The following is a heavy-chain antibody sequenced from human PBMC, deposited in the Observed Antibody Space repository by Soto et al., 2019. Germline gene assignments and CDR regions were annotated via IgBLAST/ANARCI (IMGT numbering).Heavy chain of an antibody. Sequence: EVQLLESGGGLVQPGGSLRLSCAASGFTFSSYAMSWVRQAPGKGLEWVSAIGGSGGTTDYADSVKGRFTISRDNSKNTLYLQMKSLRAEDTAVYYCANHQKACLRTSTSCLGWFDPWGQGTLVTVSS. J-gene: IGHJ5*02. CDR1: GFTFSSYA. D-gene: IGHD2-2*01. CDR2: IGGSGGTT. CDR3: ANHQKACLRTSTSCLGWFDP. V-gene: IGHV3-23*01.